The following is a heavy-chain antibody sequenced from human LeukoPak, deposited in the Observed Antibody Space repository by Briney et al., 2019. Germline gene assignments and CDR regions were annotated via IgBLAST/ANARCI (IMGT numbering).Heavy chain of an antibody. CDR1: GGSISSYY. Sequence: SETLSLTCTVSGGSISSYYWSWIRQPPGKGLEWIGYIYYSGSTNYNPSLKSRVPISVDTSKNQFSLKLSSVTAADTAVYYCARTIVVVPAALGYYYYMDVWGKGTTVTVSS. J-gene: IGHJ6*03. CDR3: ARTIVVVPAALGYYYYMDV. V-gene: IGHV4-59*01. CDR2: IYYSGST. D-gene: IGHD2-2*01.